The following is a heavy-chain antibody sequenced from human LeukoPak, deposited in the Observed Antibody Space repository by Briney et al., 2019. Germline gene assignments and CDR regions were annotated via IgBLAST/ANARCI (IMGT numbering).Heavy chain of an antibody. CDR3: ARDNGVVHGVYYMDV. V-gene: IGHV3-7*01. D-gene: IGHD3-3*01. CDR2: IKQDGSEK. CDR1: GFTFSNYW. J-gene: IGHJ6*03. Sequence: RGSLRLSCAASGFTFSNYWMTWVRQAPGKGLEWVADIKQDGSEKLYVKSVRGRFTISRDNAKMSLFLQMNSLRAEDTAVYYCARDNGVVHGVYYMDVWGKGTTVTVS.